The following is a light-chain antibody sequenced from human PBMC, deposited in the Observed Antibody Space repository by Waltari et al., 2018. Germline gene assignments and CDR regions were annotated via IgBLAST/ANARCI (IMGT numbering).Light chain of an antibody. CDR1: QDISNQ. J-gene: IGKJ5*01. V-gene: IGKV1D-12*01. CDR2: DAS. Sequence: DIQTTQPSSSVSASVGDTVTITCRASQDISNQLTWYQQKPGKAPKFLIYDASTLESGVPSRFSGSGSGTDFTLTVRSLQPEDFATYYCQETNTFPITFGQGTRLEIK. CDR3: QETNTFPIT.